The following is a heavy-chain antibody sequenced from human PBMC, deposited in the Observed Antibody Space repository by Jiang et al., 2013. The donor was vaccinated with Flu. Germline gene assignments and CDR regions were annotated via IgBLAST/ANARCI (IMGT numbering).Heavy chain of an antibody. J-gene: IGHJ4*02. CDR1: GYSFTDYW. D-gene: IGHD6-19*01. CDR3: ARKQWLFDY. CDR2: IYPGDSET. V-gene: IGHV5-51*03. Sequence: GAEVKKPGESLKISCKGSGYSFTDYWIGWVRQMPGQGLECMAIIYPGDSETTYSPSFNGQVTVSADRSINTAYLQWSSLKASDTAMYYCARKQWLFDYWGQGTLVTVSS.